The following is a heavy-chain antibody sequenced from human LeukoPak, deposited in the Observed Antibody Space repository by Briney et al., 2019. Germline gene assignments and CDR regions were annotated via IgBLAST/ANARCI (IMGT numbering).Heavy chain of an antibody. J-gene: IGHJ4*02. D-gene: IGHD7-27*01. CDR3: ARDDWGSGDYFDY. V-gene: IGHV1-2*02. Sequence: ASVTVSFKASGYTFTGYYMHWVRQAPGQGLEWMGWINPNSGGTNYAQKFQGRVTMTRDTSISTAYMELSRLRSDDTAVYYCARDDWGSGDYFDYWGQGTLVTVSS. CDR2: INPNSGGT. CDR1: GYTFTGYY.